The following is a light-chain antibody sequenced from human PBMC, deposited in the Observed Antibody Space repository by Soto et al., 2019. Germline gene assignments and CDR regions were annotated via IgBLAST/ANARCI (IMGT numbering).Light chain of an antibody. J-gene: IGKJ2*01. CDR3: QQYGSSRGT. CDR2: GAS. Sequence: EIVLTQSPGTLSLSPGERATLSCRASQSVTTNYLAWYQQKPGQAPRHLIYGASTRASGIPDRFSGSGSGTDFTLTISRLEPEDFAVYYCQQYGSSRGTFGQGTKLEI. V-gene: IGKV3-20*01. CDR1: QSVTTNY.